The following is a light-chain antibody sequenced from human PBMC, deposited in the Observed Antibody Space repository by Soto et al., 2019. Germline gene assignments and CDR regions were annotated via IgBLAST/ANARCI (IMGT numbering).Light chain of an antibody. Sequence: EIVLTQSPGTLSLSPGERATLSCRASQNVYGNLAWYQQKPGQRPRLLFYATSTRATAVPARFSASGSGPEFTLTISSLQSEDFAVYYCQQYNNWPRTFGPGTKVDIK. CDR1: QNVYGN. CDR2: ATS. V-gene: IGKV3-15*01. CDR3: QQYNNWPRT. J-gene: IGKJ1*01.